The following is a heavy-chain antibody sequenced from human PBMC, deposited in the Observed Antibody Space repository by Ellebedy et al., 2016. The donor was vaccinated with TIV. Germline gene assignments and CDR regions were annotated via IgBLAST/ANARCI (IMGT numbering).Heavy chain of an antibody. Sequence: MPGGSLRLSCTVSGGSISSYYWSWIRQPPGKGLEWIWYIYYSGSTNYNPSLKSRVTISVDTSKHQFSLKLSSVTASDTAVYYFARDLMTTGYFNYWGQGTLVTVSS. J-gene: IGHJ4*02. CDR1: GGSISSYY. CDR3: ARDLMTTGYFNY. CDR2: IYYSGST. V-gene: IGHV4-59*01. D-gene: IGHD4-17*01.